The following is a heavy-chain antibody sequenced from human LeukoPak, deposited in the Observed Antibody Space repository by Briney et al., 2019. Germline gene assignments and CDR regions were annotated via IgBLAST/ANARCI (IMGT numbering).Heavy chain of an antibody. CDR3: ARISPLEDFDL. V-gene: IGHV3-48*04. CDR2: ISGSSSTI. CDR1: GFTFNSYS. Sequence: GGSLRLSCAASGFTFNSYSMNWVRQTPGKGLEWVSYISGSSSTIFYADSVKGRFTISRDNAKNSLYLQMNSLRVEDTAVYYCARISPLEDFDLWGQGTLVTVSS. J-gene: IGHJ4*02.